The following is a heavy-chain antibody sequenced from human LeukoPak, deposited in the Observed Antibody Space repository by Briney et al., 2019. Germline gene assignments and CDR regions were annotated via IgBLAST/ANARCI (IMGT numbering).Heavy chain of an antibody. Sequence: PGGSLRLSCAASGFTFSSYSMNWVRQAPGKGLEWVSSISSSSSYIYYADSVKGRFTISRDNAKNSLYLQMNSLRAEDTAVYYCARDGCSGGSCYYYYGMDVWGQGTTVTVS. CDR3: ARDGCSGGSCYYYYGMDV. CDR1: GFTFSSYS. J-gene: IGHJ6*02. V-gene: IGHV3-21*04. D-gene: IGHD2-15*01. CDR2: ISSSSSYI.